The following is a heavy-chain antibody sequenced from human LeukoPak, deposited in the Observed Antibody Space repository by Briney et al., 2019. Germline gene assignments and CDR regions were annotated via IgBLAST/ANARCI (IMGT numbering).Heavy chain of an antibody. CDR3: ARGAVAGLY. D-gene: IGHD6-19*01. CDR1: GFPFSSYA. CDR2: ISYDGHNK. Sequence: PGGSLRLPCAAPGFPFSSYAMHWVRPAPGQGLAGVAVISYDGHNKYYADSVKGRFTISRDNSKNTLYLQMNSLRPEHTAVYYCARGAVAGLYWGQGTLVTVSS. V-gene: IGHV3-30*04. J-gene: IGHJ4*02.